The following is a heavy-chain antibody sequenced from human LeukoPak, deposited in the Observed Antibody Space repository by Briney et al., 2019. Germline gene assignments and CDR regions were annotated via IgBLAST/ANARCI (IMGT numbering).Heavy chain of an antibody. Sequence: GASVKVSCKASGYTFTSYYMHWVRQAPGQGLEWMGIINPSGGSTSYAQKFQGRVTITRDTSATTAYMELSSLTSEDMAVYYCARDFSPNCSGGSCHTPGDYWGQGTLVTVSS. CDR3: ARDFSPNCSGGSCHTPGDY. CDR2: INPSGGST. CDR1: GYTFTSYY. J-gene: IGHJ4*02. D-gene: IGHD2-15*01. V-gene: IGHV1-46*01.